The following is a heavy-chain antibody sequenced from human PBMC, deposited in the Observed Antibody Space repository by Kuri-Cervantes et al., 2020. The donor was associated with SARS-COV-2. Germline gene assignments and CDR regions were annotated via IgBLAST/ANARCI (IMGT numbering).Heavy chain of an antibody. D-gene: IGHD6-19*01. J-gene: IGHJ4*02. Sequence: GESLKISCAASGFTFSSYAMSWVRQAPGKGLEWVSAISGSGGSTYYADSVKGRFTISRDNSKNTLYLQMNSLRADDTAVYYCAREGLAVAGTVDYWGQGTLVTVSS. CDR2: ISGSGGST. V-gene: IGHV3-23*01. CDR1: GFTFSSYA. CDR3: AREGLAVAGTVDY.